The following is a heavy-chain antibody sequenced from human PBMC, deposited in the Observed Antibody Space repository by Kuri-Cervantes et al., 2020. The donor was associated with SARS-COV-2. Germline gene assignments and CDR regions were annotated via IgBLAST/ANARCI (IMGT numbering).Heavy chain of an antibody. D-gene: IGHD2-2*01. Sequence: ASVKVSCKASGYTFTGYYMHWVRQAPGQGLEWMGWINPNSGGTNYAQKFQGRVTMTRDTSISTAYMELSRLRSDDTAVYYCARACRSTSCYFSEFDYWGQGTLVTVSS. J-gene: IGHJ4*02. V-gene: IGHV1-2*02. CDR3: ARACRSTSCYFSEFDY. CDR1: GYTFTGYY. CDR2: INPNSGGT.